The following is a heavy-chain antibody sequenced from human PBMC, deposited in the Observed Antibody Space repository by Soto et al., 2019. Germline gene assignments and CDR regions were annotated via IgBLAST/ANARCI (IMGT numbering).Heavy chain of an antibody. V-gene: IGHV3-30*18. CDR1: GFTFISYG. D-gene: IGHD6-19*01. CDR2: ISYDGSNK. Sequence: GGSLRLSCAASGFTFISYGMHWVRQAPGKGLEWVAVISYDGSNKYYADSVKDRFTFSRDNSKNTLYLQMNSLRAEDTAVYYCAKGERFRVAGPFDYWGQGT. J-gene: IGHJ4*02. CDR3: AKGERFRVAGPFDY.